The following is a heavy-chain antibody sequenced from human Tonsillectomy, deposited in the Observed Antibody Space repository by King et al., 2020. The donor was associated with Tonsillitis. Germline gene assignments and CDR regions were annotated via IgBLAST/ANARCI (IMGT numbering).Heavy chain of an antibody. CDR2: IFSSDEK. V-gene: IGHV2-26*01. D-gene: IGHD3-3*01. J-gene: IGHJ4*02. CDR1: GFSLNNARMG. CDR3: ARIVSDYDFWSGYYSRVLDY. Sequence: TLKESGPVLVKPTETLTLTCTVSGFSLNNARMGVSWIRQPPGKALEWLAHIFSSDEKSYSTSLQSRLIISKDTSKSQVVLTMTNMDPVDTATYYCARIVSDYDFWSGYYSRVLDYWGQGTLVTVSS.